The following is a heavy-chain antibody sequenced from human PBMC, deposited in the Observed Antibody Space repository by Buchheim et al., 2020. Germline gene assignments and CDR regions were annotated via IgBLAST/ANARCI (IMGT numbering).Heavy chain of an antibody. CDR2: INHSGST. CDR3: ARGGSSSWWFDP. D-gene: IGHD6-6*01. V-gene: IGHV4-34*01. CDR1: GGSFSGYY. Sequence: QVQLQQWGAGLLKPSETLSLTCAVYGGSFSGYYWSWIRQPPGKGLEWIGEINHSGSTNSNSSLKSQVTVTVDTSKNQFSLNLSSVTAADTAVYYCARGGSSSWWFDPWGQGTL. J-gene: IGHJ5*02.